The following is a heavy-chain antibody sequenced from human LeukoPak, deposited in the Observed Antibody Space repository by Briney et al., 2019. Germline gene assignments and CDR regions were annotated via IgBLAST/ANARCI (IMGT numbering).Heavy chain of an antibody. Sequence: PGGSPRLSCAASGFTFSNYWMYWVRQAPGKGLVWVSRINSDGSSTSYADSVKGRFTISRDNAKNTLYLQMNSLRAEDTAVYYCARDEYSYGYLGYWGQATLVTVSS. CDR1: GFTFSNYW. V-gene: IGHV3-74*01. CDR3: ARDEYSYGYLGY. J-gene: IGHJ4*02. CDR2: INSDGSST. D-gene: IGHD5-18*01.